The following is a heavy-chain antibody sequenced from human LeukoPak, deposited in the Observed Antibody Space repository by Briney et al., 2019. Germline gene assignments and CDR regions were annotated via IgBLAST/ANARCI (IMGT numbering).Heavy chain of an antibody. CDR1: AFTFNSAW. CDR2: ISGSGGST. D-gene: IGHD6-19*01. V-gene: IGHV3-23*01. CDR3: AKGRRDSGGWDTLDY. J-gene: IGHJ4*02. Sequence: GGCLRLSCAASAFTFNSAWMSWVRQAPGKGLEWVSDISGSGGSTYYADSVKGRFTISRDNSKNTLYLQMNSLRAEDTAVYYCAKGRRDSGGWDTLDYWGQGTLVTVS.